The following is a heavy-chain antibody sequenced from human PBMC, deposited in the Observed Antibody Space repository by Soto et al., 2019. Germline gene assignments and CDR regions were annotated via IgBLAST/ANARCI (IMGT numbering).Heavy chain of an antibody. CDR1: GFNFSSYG. CDR2: IKQDGSDK. CDR3: ERDLRFGDLRWFHP. J-gene: IGHJ5*02. Sequence: PGGSLRLSCAGSGFNFSSYGMTLVLQAPGKGLEWVANIKQDGSDKYYLDSVKGRVTTSRDNSNNLLYLQMNSLRAEDTSVYYCERDLRFGDLRWFHPWGQGTLVTVS. D-gene: IGHD3-10*01. V-gene: IGHV3-7*01.